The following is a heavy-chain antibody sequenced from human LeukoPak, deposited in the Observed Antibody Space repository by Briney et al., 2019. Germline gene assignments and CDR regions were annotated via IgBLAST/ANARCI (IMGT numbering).Heavy chain of an antibody. CDR2: IYTSGST. Sequence: PSETLSLTCTVSGGSISSYYWSWIRQPAGKGLEWIGRIYTSGSTNYNPSLKSRVTMSVDTSKNQFSLKLSSVTAADTAVYYCARDLATVPPGTFDPWGQGTLVTVSS. D-gene: IGHD1-1*01. CDR1: GGSISSYY. V-gene: IGHV4-4*07. J-gene: IGHJ5*02. CDR3: ARDLATVPPGTFDP.